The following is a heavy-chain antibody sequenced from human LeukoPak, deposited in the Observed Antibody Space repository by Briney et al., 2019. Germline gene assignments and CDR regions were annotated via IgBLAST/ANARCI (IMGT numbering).Heavy chain of an antibody. CDR3: ARVVGYCSGGSCYNWFDP. CDR1: GGSISSSNW. CDR2: IYHSGST. V-gene: IGHV4-4*02. D-gene: IGHD2-15*01. Sequence: SETLSLTCAVSGGSISSSNWWSWVLQPPGKGLEGIGEIYHSGSTNYNPSLKSRVTISVDKSKNQFSLKLSSVTAADTAVYYCARVVGYCSGGSCYNWFDPWGQGSLVTVSS. J-gene: IGHJ5*02.